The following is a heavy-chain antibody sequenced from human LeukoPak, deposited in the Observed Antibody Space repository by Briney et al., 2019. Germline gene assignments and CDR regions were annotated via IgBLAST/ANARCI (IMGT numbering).Heavy chain of an antibody. CDR1: GYIFISYY. Sequence: ASVKVSCKASGYIFISYYIHWVRQAPGQGPEWMGVINPSDGSTNYAQKFQGRVTMTRDTSTSTVYMELSSLRSEDTAVYYCARDVAREFDYWGQGTLVSVSS. CDR3: ARDVAREFDY. CDR2: INPSDGST. J-gene: IGHJ4*02. V-gene: IGHV1-46*01. D-gene: IGHD5-24*01.